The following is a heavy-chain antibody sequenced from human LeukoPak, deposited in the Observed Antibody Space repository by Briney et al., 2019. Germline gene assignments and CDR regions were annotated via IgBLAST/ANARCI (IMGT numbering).Heavy chain of an antibody. CDR1: GFTFSSYG. Sequence: GGSLRLSCAASGFTFSSYGMNWVRQAPGKGLEWVSSISSSSSYIYYADSVKGRFTISRDNAKNSLYLQMNSLRAEDTAVYYCARASYSSCWSHFDYWGQGTLVTVSS. V-gene: IGHV3-21*01. CDR3: ARASYSSCWSHFDY. D-gene: IGHD6-13*01. J-gene: IGHJ4*02. CDR2: ISSSSSYI.